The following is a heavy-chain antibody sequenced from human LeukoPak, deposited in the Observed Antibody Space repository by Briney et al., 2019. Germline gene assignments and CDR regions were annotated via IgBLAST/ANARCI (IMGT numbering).Heavy chain of an antibody. J-gene: IGHJ4*02. CDR2: IYPGDSDT. D-gene: IGHD3-3*01. CDR1: GYTFSSYW. V-gene: IGHV5-51*01. CDR3: ARQNDFRLDY. Sequence: GESLRISCKGSGYTFSSYWIGWVRQMPGKGLEWMGIIYPGDSDTRYSPPLQGQVTISVDTSIGTAYLQWSSLKASDTAIYYCARQNDFRLDYWGQGTLVTVSS.